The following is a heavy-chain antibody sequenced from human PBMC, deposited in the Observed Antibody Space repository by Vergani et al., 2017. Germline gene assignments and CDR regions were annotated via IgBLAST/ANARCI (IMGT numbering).Heavy chain of an antibody. CDR2: IQFDGSNQ. Sequence: QVQLVESGGGVVQRGGSLRLSCATSGFTLSNYDMQWIRQGPGKGLEFVAVIQFDGSNQYYADSVKGRFTLSRDFSKNTLYLQMNSLRTDDTATYYCAKHFRGWSIDYWGQGTQVIVSS. J-gene: IGHJ4*02. CDR3: AKHFRGWSIDY. CDR1: GFTLSNYD. V-gene: IGHV3-30*02. D-gene: IGHD3-3*01.